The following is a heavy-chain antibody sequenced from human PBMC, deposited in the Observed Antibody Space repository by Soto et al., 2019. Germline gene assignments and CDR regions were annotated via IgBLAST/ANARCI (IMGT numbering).Heavy chain of an antibody. D-gene: IGHD2-2*01. CDR1: GFTFDDYT. J-gene: IGHJ6*02. CDR2: ISWDGGST. Sequence: GGSLRLSCAASGFTFDDYTMHWVRQAPGKGLEWVSLISWDGGSTYYADSVKGRFTISRDNSKNSLYLQMNSLRTEDTALYYCAKDISVVVPAAMVASYGMDVWGQGTTVTVSS. CDR3: AKDISVVVPAAMVASYGMDV. V-gene: IGHV3-43*01.